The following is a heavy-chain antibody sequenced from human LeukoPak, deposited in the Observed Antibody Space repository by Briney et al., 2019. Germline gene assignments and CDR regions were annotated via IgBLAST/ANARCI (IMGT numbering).Heavy chain of an antibody. CDR2: IIPIFGTA. J-gene: IGHJ1*01. CDR3: ARDPSYYYDSSIVRRHGYFQH. D-gene: IGHD3-22*01. CDR1: GGTFSSYA. Sequence: SVKVSCKASGGTFSSYAISWVRQAPGQGLEWMGGIIPIFGTANYAQKFQGRVTITADESTSTAYMELSSLRSEDTAVYYCARDPSYYYDSSIVRRHGYFQHWGQGTLVTVSS. V-gene: IGHV1-69*13.